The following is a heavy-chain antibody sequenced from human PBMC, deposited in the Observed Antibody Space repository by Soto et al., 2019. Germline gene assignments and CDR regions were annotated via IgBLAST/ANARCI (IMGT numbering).Heavy chain of an antibody. Sequence: SETLSLTCTVSGGSISSGGYYWSWIRQHPGKGLEWIGYIYYSGSTYYNPSLKSRVTISVDTSKNQFSLKLSSVTAADTAVYYCARDRKSIAVAANRVYYYYGMDVWGQGTTVTVSS. V-gene: IGHV4-31*03. D-gene: IGHD6-19*01. J-gene: IGHJ6*02. CDR3: ARDRKSIAVAANRVYYYYGMDV. CDR2: IYYSGST. CDR1: GGSISSGGYY.